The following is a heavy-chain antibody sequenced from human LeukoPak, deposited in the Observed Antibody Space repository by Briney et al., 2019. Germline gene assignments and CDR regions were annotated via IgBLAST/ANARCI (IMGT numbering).Heavy chain of an antibody. J-gene: IGHJ4*02. Sequence: LVKVSCKASGGTFSSYAISWVRQAPGQGLEWMGGIIPIFGTANYAQKFQGRVTITADESTSTAYMELSSLRSEDTAVYYCAGRIAVAGTSGTLDDYWGQGTLVTVSS. V-gene: IGHV1-69*13. D-gene: IGHD6-19*01. CDR3: AGRIAVAGTSGTLDDY. CDR1: GGTFSSYA. CDR2: IIPIFGTA.